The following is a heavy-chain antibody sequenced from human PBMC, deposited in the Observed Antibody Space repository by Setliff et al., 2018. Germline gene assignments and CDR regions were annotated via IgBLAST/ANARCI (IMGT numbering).Heavy chain of an antibody. CDR2: IYHSGTT. V-gene: IGHV4-4*02. CDR3: TRAYSGSHDY. Sequence: SETLSLTCAVSGGSISSPNWWNWVRQPPGKGLEWIGEIYHSGTTNYNPSLKSRVTMSVDKSRNQFSLRLTSVTAADTAIYYCTRAYSGSHDYWGQGTLVTVSS. J-gene: IGHJ4*02. D-gene: IGHD1-26*01. CDR1: GGSISSPNW.